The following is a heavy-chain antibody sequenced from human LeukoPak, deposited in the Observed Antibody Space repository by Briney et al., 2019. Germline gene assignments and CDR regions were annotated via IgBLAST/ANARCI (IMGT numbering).Heavy chain of an antibody. J-gene: IGHJ5*02. CDR1: GGSFSGYY. V-gene: IGHV4-34*01. Sequence: SESLSLTCAVYGGSFSGYYWSWIRQPPGKGLESIGEINHSGSTNYNPSLKSRVTISVDTSKNQFSLKQSSVTAADTAVYYCARGLPRYYYGSGSSNWFDPWGQGTLVTVSS. CDR2: INHSGST. D-gene: IGHD3-10*01. CDR3: ARGLPRYYYGSGSSNWFDP.